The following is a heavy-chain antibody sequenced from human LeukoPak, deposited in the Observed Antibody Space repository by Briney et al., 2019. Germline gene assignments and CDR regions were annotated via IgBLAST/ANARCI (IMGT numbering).Heavy chain of an antibody. Sequence: GGSLRLSCAAAGFTFSTYWMSWVRQAPGEGLEWVANIKQDGSEKYYVDSVKGRFTISRDNAKNSLYLQMNSLRAEDTAVYYCARVVRGVAALYDYWGQGTLVTVSS. D-gene: IGHD3-10*01. CDR3: ARVVRGVAALYDY. CDR2: IKQDGSEK. V-gene: IGHV3-7*01. J-gene: IGHJ4*02. CDR1: GFTFSTYW.